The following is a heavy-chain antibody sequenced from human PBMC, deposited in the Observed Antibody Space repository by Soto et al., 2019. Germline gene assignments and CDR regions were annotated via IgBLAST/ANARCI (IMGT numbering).Heavy chain of an antibody. D-gene: IGHD5-12*01. CDR3: ARGDSGYDPLDY. Sequence: PSETLSLTCAVSGGSISSSSYYWSWIRQHPGKGLEWIGYIYYSGSTYYNPSLKSRVTISVDTSKNQFSLKLSSVTAADTAVYYCARGDSGYDPLDYWGQGTLVTVSS. CDR1: GGSISSSSYY. CDR2: IYYSGST. J-gene: IGHJ4*02. V-gene: IGHV4-31*11.